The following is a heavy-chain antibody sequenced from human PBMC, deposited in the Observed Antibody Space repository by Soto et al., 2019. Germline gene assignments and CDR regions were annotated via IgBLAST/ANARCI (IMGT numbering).Heavy chain of an antibody. CDR1: GFTFSDFW. V-gene: IGHV3-7*01. CDR3: ARDQSGIGWYVDWFDP. D-gene: IGHD6-19*01. Sequence: PGGSLRLSCAASGFTFSDFWMSWVRQTPGKGLEWVGNIHLDGSEKYYAGFVKGRFTFSRDNVKSSLYLQMNSLRAEDTGVYYCARDQSGIGWYVDWFDPWGQGTLVTVSS. J-gene: IGHJ5*02. CDR2: IHLDGSEK.